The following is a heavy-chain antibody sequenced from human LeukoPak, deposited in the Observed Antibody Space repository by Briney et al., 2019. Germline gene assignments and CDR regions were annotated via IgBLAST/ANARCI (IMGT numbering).Heavy chain of an antibody. CDR1: GGSFSGYY. V-gene: IGHV4-34*01. CDR2: INHSGST. Sequence: SETLSLTCAVYGGSFSGYYWSWIRQPPGRGLEWIGEINHSGSTNYNPSLKSRVTISVDTSKNQFSLKLSSVTAADTAVYYCARGIAAAGTRFDPWGQGTLVTVSS. D-gene: IGHD6-13*01. J-gene: IGHJ5*02. CDR3: ARGIAAAGTRFDP.